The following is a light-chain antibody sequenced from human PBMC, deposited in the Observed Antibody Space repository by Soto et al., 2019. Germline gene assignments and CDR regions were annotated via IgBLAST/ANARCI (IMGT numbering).Light chain of an antibody. CDR3: QQYNNWPPIT. CDR1: QIVRSN. Sequence: EIVKTQSPATLSVSAGERATLSCRARQIVRSNLAWYQQKPGQAPRLLIYDASTRATGIPASFSGSGSGTEFILPTISLLSEDVGVFYCQQYNNWPPITFGQGTRLEIK. CDR2: DAS. J-gene: IGKJ5*01. V-gene: IGKV3-15*01.